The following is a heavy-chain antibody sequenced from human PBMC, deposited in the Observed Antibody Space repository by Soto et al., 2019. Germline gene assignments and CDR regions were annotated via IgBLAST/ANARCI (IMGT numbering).Heavy chain of an antibody. Sequence: SLTCTVSGGSISSGGYYWSWIRQHPGKGLEWIGYIYYSGSTYYNPSLKSRVTISVDTSKNQFSLKLSSVTAADTAVYYCARVHSRRYYHGMDVWGQGTTVTVYS. CDR3: ARVHSRRYYHGMDV. J-gene: IGHJ6*02. CDR1: GGSISSGGYY. D-gene: IGHD5-18*01. V-gene: IGHV4-31*03. CDR2: IYYSGST.